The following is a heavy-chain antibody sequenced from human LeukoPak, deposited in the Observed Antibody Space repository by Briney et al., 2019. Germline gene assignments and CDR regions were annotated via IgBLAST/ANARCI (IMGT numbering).Heavy chain of an antibody. J-gene: IGHJ4*02. V-gene: IGHV3-20*04. Sequence: GGSLRLSCVASGFTFSSYWMHWVRQAPGKGLEWVSGINWNGGSTGYADSVKGRFTISRDNAKNSLYLQMNSLRAEDTALYYCARDMSYDSSGYGEVYWGQGTLVTVSS. CDR3: ARDMSYDSSGYGEVY. CDR2: INWNGGST. CDR1: GFTFSSYW. D-gene: IGHD3-22*01.